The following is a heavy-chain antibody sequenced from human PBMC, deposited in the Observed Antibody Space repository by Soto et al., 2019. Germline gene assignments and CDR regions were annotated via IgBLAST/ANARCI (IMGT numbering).Heavy chain of an antibody. CDR2: INPNSGGT. J-gene: IGHJ6*02. CDR3: ATARVVPAAMWAASRVRSYYYYYGMDV. CDR1: GYTFTGYY. D-gene: IGHD2-2*01. V-gene: IGHV1-2*02. Sequence: VASVKVSCKASGYTFTGYYMHWVRQAPGQGLEWMGWINPNSGGTNYAQKFQGRVTMTRDTSISTAYMELSRLRSDDTAVYYCATARVVPAAMWAASRVRSYYYYYGMDVWGQGTTVTVSS.